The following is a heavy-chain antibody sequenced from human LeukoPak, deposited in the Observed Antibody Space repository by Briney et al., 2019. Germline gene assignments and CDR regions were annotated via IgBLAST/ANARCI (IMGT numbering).Heavy chain of an antibody. CDR2: INHSGST. CDR3: ARGATAMVFISFFDY. CDR1: GGSFSGYY. D-gene: IGHD5-18*01. Sequence: SETLSLTCAVYGGSFSGYYWSWIRQPPGKGLEWIGEINHSGSTNYNPSLKSRVTISVDTSKSQFSLKLSSVTAADTAVYYCARGATAMVFISFFDYWGQGTLVTVSS. V-gene: IGHV4-34*01. J-gene: IGHJ4*02.